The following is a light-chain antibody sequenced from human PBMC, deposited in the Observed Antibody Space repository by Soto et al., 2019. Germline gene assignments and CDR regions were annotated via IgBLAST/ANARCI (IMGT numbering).Light chain of an antibody. V-gene: IGKV1-5*03. CDR2: KAA. CDR1: QSISSW. Sequence: DIQMTQSPSTLSASVGDRVTITCRASQSISSWLAWYQQKPGKAPTLLIYKAASLESGGPSRCSGSGSGTEFTLTISSLQPDDFATYYCQQYKSYWTFGQGTKVEI. J-gene: IGKJ1*01. CDR3: QQYKSYWT.